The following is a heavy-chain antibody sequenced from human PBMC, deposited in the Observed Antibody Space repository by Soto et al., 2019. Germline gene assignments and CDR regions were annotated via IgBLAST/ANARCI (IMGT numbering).Heavy chain of an antibody. Sequence: GGSLRLSCAASGFTFSSYAMSWVRQAPGKGLEWVSAISGSGGSTYYADSVKGRFTISRDNSKNTLYLQMNSLRAEDTAVYYCAKDPLAQRNYGHYYFYSMDVWGQGTTVPVSS. CDR1: GFTFSSYA. D-gene: IGHD4-4*01. CDR2: ISGSGGST. V-gene: IGHV3-23*01. CDR3: AKDPLAQRNYGHYYFYSMDV. J-gene: IGHJ6*02.